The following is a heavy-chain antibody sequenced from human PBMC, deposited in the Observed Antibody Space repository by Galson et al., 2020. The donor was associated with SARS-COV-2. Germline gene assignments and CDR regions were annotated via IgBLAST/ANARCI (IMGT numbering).Heavy chain of an antibody. D-gene: IGHD1-7*01. Sequence: ASVKVSCKASGYTFTSYSMHWVRHAPGQGLEWMGIINPSGGSTSYAQKFQGRVTMTRDTSTSTVYMELSSLRSEDTAVYYCARDRAGIIWNYVVIGGGMDVWGQGTTVTVSS. CDR1: GYTFTSYS. V-gene: IGHV1-46*01. CDR2: INPSGGST. J-gene: IGHJ6*02. CDR3: ARDRAGIIWNYVVIGGGMDV.